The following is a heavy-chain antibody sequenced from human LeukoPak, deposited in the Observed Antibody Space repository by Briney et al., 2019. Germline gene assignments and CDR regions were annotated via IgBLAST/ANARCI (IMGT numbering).Heavy chain of an antibody. D-gene: IGHD1-14*01. Sequence: GGSLRLSCAVSGFTFSIHWMYWVRQAPGKGLVFVSRINSDGGITKYADSVKGRFTIARDNAKNMLYLEMNSLRVDDTAVYFCASGITAEESVAIDYWGQGTVVTVSS. J-gene: IGHJ4*02. CDR1: GFTFSIHW. CDR2: INSDGGIT. V-gene: IGHV3-74*03. CDR3: ASGITAEESVAIDY.